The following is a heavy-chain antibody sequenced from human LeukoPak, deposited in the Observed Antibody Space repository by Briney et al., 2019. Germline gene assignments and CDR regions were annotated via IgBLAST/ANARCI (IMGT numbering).Heavy chain of an antibody. D-gene: IGHD4-23*01. CDR1: GDSISSSPYY. CDR2: IYSSGST. CDR3: ARDSYGGYRDFYY. V-gene: IGHV4-39*01. J-gene: IGHJ4*02. Sequence: SETLSLTCTVFGDSISSSPYYWGWIRQSPGKGLEWIGSIYSSGSTYYNPSLKSRVTISVDTSRNQFSLKLSSVTAADTAVYYCARDSYGGYRDFYYWGQGTLVTVSS.